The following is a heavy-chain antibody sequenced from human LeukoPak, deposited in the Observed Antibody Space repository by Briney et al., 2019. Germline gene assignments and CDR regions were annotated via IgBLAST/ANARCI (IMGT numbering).Heavy chain of an antibody. V-gene: IGHV1-24*01. CDR3: ARAGSGHDY. D-gene: IGHD6-25*01. CDR2: FDPEDGET. J-gene: IGHJ4*02. CDR1: GYTLTELS. Sequence: ASVKVSCKVSGYTLTELSMHWVRQAPGKGLEWMGGFDPEDGETIYAQKFQGRVTMTRNTSISTAYMELSSLRSEDTAVYYCARAGSGHDYWGQGTLVTVSS.